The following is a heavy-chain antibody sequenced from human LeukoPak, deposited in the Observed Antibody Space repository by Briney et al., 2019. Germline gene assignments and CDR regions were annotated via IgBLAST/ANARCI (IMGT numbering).Heavy chain of an antibody. D-gene: IGHD2-15*01. V-gene: IGHV4-39*01. CDR1: GGSINSSSYY. Sequence: SETLSLTCTVSGGSINSSSYYWGWIRQPPGKGLEWIGSIYYSGSTYYNPSLKSRVTISVDTSKNQFSLKLSSVTAADTAVYYCARHGYCSGGSCYPTGDWFDPWGQGTLVTVSS. CDR3: ARHGYCSGGSCYPTGDWFDP. J-gene: IGHJ5*02. CDR2: IYYSGST.